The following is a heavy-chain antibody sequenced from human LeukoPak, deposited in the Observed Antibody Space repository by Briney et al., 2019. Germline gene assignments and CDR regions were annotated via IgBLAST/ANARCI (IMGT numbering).Heavy chain of an antibody. CDR1: GFTFSTYD. CDR2: ISSSGITI. CDR3: AKDRSFSSSGSFFDY. D-gene: IGHD3-22*01. J-gene: IGHJ4*02. Sequence: GGSLRLSCAASGFTFSTYDMNWVRQAPGKGLEWISCISSSGITIFYADSVKGRFTISRDNSKNSLYLQMNSLRTEDTALYYCAKDRSFSSSGSFFDYWGQGTLVTVSS. V-gene: IGHV3-48*03.